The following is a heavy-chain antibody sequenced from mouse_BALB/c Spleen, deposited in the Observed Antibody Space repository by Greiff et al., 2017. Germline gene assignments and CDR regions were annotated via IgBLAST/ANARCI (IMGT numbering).Heavy chain of an antibody. CDR2: ISYSGST. Sequence: VQLQQSGPGLVKPSQSLSLTCTVTGYSITSYYAWNWIRQFPGNKLEWMGYISYSGSTSYNPSLKSRISITRDTSKNQFFLQLNSVTTEDTATYYCARDNSYFDYWGQGTTLTVSS. V-gene: IGHV3-2*02. CDR3: ARDNSYFDY. D-gene: IGHD1-3*01. CDR1: GYSITSYYA. J-gene: IGHJ2*01.